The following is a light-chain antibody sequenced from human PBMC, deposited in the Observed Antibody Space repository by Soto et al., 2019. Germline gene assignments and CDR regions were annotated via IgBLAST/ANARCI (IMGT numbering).Light chain of an antibody. J-gene: IGKJ4*01. Sequence: DIQMTQSPSSLSASVGDRVTITCRASQSISSSLNWYQEKPGNALKLLIYAASNLQSGVPSRFSGRGSGTDFNLTINSLQPEDFATYCGQQSYETPFTFGGGSKVEIK. V-gene: IGKV1-39*01. CDR1: QSISSS. CDR3: QQSYETPFT. CDR2: AAS.